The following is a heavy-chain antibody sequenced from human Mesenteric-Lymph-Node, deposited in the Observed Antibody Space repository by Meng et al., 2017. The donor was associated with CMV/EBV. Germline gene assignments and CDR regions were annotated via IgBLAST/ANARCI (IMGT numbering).Heavy chain of an antibody. CDR3: ARNQKGWYSDY. Sequence: YTVSGGSISSGGYYWSWIRQHPGKGLEWIGYIYCSRSTYYNPTLKSRVTISVDTSKNQFSLKLSSVTAADTAVYYCARNQKGWYSDYWGQGTLVTVSS. CDR2: IYCSRST. V-gene: IGHV4-31*03. J-gene: IGHJ4*02. D-gene: IGHD6-19*01. CDR1: GGSISSGGYY.